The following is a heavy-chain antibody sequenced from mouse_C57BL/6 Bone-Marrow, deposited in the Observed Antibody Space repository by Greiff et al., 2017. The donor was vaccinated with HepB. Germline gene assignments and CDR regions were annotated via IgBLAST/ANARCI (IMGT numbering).Heavy chain of an antibody. Sequence: VQLQESGPELVRPGASVKISCKAPGYTFTSHGMQWVRQRPGQGLEWMGEIFPGSGSTYYNEKFKGKATLTVYTSSSTAYMQLSSLTSEDSAVYFCARLGGYDLYYAMDYWGQGTSVTVSS. J-gene: IGHJ4*01. D-gene: IGHD2-2*01. V-gene: IGHV1-56*01. CDR2: IFPGSGST. CDR1: GYTFTSHG. CDR3: ARLGGYDLYYAMDY.